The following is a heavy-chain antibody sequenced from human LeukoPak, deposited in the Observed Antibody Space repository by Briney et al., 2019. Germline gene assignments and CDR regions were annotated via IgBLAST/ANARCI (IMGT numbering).Heavy chain of an antibody. Sequence: ASVKVSCKASGYTFTGYYMHWVRQAPGQGLEWMGWINPNSGGTNYAQKFQGWVTMTRDTSISTAYMELSRLRSDDTAVYYCATAPLGGYYDSSGYSWYFDYWGQGTLVTVSS. J-gene: IGHJ4*02. CDR2: INPNSGGT. CDR3: ATAPLGGYYDSSGYSWYFDY. CDR1: GYTFTGYY. D-gene: IGHD3-22*01. V-gene: IGHV1-2*04.